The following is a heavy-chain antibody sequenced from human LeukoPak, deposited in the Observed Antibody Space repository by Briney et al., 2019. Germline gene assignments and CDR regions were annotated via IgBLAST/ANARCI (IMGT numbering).Heavy chain of an antibody. Sequence: SVKVSCKASGGTFSSYTISWVRQAPGQGLEWMGGIIPIFGTANYAQKFQGRVTITADESTSTAYMELSSLRSEDTAVYYCAIVVVPAAYYYYMDVWGKGTTVTVSS. J-gene: IGHJ6*03. V-gene: IGHV1-69*01. CDR2: IIPIFGTA. CDR3: AIVVVPAAYYYYMDV. CDR1: GGTFSSYT. D-gene: IGHD2-2*01.